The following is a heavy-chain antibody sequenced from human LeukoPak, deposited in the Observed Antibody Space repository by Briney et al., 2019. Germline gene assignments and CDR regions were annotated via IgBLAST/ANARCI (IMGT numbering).Heavy chain of an antibody. CDR1: GFIFSDFG. D-gene: IGHD2-2*01. CDR2: ISSRGTST. V-gene: IGHV3-21*04. Sequence: GGSLRLSCVAPGFIFSDFGMNWVRQVPGKGLEWVAFISSRGTSTFYAVSVKGRFTISRDTGKKSLDLQMNSLRVEDTAAYYCVRGTDCSATTCYPLSAFDYWGQGTLVTVSS. CDR3: VRGTDCSATTCYPLSAFDY. J-gene: IGHJ4*02.